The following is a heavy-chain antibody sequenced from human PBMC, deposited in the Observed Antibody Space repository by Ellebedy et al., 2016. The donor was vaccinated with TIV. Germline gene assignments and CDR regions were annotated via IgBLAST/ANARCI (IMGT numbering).Heavy chain of an antibody. D-gene: IGHD3-16*01. Sequence: ASVKVSXXASGYTFTFYYIHWVRQAPGQGLEWMGMINPSGGSTSYAQKFQGRVTMTRDTSTSTVYMELSSLRSEDTAVYYCASHAAPYTGDAFDIWGQGTMVTVSS. J-gene: IGHJ3*02. CDR1: GYTFTFYY. V-gene: IGHV1-46*01. CDR2: INPSGGST. CDR3: ASHAAPYTGDAFDI.